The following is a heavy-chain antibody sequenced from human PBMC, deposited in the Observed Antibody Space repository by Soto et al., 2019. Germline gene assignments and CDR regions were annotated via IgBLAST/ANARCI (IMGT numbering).Heavy chain of an antibody. D-gene: IGHD3-10*01. CDR1: GFTFRTYA. CDR3: ARTTMVRGDSTFYYYYPMDV. CDR2: MSFDGSNK. Sequence: QVQLVESGGGVVQPGRSLRLSCAASGFTFRTYAMHWVRQAPGKALEWVAVMSFDGSNKYYADSVKGRFTISRDNSKNTLYLQVNTLGAEDTAVYYCARTTMVRGDSTFYYYYPMDVWGQGTTVTVSA. V-gene: IGHV3-30*04. J-gene: IGHJ6*01.